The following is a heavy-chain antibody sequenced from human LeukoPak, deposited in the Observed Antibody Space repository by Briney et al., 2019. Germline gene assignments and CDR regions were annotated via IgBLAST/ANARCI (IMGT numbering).Heavy chain of an antibody. D-gene: IGHD6-25*01. Sequence: PSETLSLTCIVSGGSISSDYWSWIRQPPGKGLEWIGYIYYSGSTNYNPSLKSRVTISVDTSKNQFSLKLSSVTAADTAVYYCARARLKFSIYYYYYMDVWGKGTTVTISS. J-gene: IGHJ6*03. CDR1: GGSISSDY. V-gene: IGHV4-59*01. CDR2: IYYSGST. CDR3: ARARLKFSIYYYYYMDV.